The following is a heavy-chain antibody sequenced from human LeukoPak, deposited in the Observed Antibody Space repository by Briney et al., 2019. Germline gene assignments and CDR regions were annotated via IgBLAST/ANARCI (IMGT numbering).Heavy chain of an antibody. D-gene: IGHD6-13*01. CDR2: IYYSGST. V-gene: IGHV4-31*03. CDR1: GGSISSGGYY. CDR3: ARGEYGAAAGSDY. J-gene: IGHJ4*02. Sequence: PSETLSLTCTVSGGSISSGGYYWSWIRQHPGKGLEWIGYIYYSGSTYYNPSLKSRVTISVDTSKNQFSLKLSSVTAADTAVYYCARGEYGAAAGSDYWGQGTLVTVSS.